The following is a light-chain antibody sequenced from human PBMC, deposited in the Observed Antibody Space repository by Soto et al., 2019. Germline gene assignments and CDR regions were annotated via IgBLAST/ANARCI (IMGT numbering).Light chain of an antibody. CDR1: RSNIRING. CDR3: ATWDDSLKAEV. Sequence: QSVLTQPPSASGTPGQRVIISCSGSRSNIRINGLHWYQQLPGTAPKLLIYSNNQRPSGVPDRFSGSKSGTSASLAISGLQTEDEADYYCATWDDSLKAEVFGGGTQLTVL. J-gene: IGLJ2*01. V-gene: IGLV1-44*01. CDR2: SNN.